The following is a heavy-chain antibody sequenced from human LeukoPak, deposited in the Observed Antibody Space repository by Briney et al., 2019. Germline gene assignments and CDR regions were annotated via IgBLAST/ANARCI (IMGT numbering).Heavy chain of an antibody. J-gene: IGHJ6*03. V-gene: IGHV1-18*01. CDR2: ISAYNGHT. D-gene: IGHD6-6*01. Sequence: ASVKVSCKASGYTFTTYGVSWVRLAPGQGLEWMGWISAYNGHTSYAQKLQGRVTMTTDTSTSTAYMELRSLRSDDTAVYYCARAGRAARHYYYYYYYMDVWGKGTTVTVSS. CDR3: ARAGRAARHYYYYYYYMDV. CDR1: GYTFTTYG.